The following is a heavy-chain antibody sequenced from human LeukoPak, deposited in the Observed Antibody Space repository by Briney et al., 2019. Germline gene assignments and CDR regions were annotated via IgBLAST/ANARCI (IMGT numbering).Heavy chain of an antibody. D-gene: IGHD2-2*01. CDR1: GFTFSSYG. CDR2: IRYDGSNK. CDR3: AKDRYCSSTSCYSYYYMDV. V-gene: IGHV3-30*02. J-gene: IGHJ6*03. Sequence: GGSLSLSCAASGFTFSSYGMHWVRQAPGKGLEWVAFIRYDGSNKYYADSVKGRFTIYRDNSKNTLYLQMNSLRAEDTAVYYCAKDRYCSSTSCYSYYYMDVWGKGTTVTVSS.